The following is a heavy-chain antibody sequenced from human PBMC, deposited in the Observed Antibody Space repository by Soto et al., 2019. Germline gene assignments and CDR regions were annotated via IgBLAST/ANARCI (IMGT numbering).Heavy chain of an antibody. J-gene: IGHJ4*02. D-gene: IGHD3-22*01. CDR2: INAGNGNT. V-gene: IGHV1-3*01. CDR1: GYTFTGYA. Sequence: ASVKGSCKASGYTFTGYAMHWGRQAPGQRLEWMGWINAGNGNTKYSQKFQGRVTITRDTSASTGYMELSSLRSEDTAVYYCARVMYYYDSSGYPYWGQGTLVTVSS. CDR3: ARVMYYYDSSGYPY.